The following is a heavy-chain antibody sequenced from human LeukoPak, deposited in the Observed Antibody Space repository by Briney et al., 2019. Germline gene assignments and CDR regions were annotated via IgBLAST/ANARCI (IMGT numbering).Heavy chain of an antibody. V-gene: IGHV3-30-3*01. CDR2: ISYDGSNE. Sequence: GGSLGLSCAASGFTFSSHAMHWVRQAPGKGLEWVAVISYDGSNEYYADSVKGRFTISRDNSKNTLYLQMNSLRAEDTAVYYCASRYSSSWYVLDYWGQGTLVTVSS. J-gene: IGHJ4*02. CDR1: GFTFSSHA. D-gene: IGHD6-13*01. CDR3: ASRYSSSWYVLDY.